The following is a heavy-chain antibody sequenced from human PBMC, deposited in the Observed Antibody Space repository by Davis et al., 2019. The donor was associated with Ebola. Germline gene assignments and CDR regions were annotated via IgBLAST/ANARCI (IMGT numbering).Heavy chain of an antibody. Sequence: PGGSLRLSCAASGFTFTTYSMIWLRQTPGKGLEWVSYIDSSASTTYYADSAKGRFTISRDNDKKSLFLQMSSLRHEDTAVYFCASLIGYCTSASCHNWFDPWGQGTLVTVSS. J-gene: IGHJ5*02. CDR1: GFTFTTYS. CDR2: IDSSASTT. V-gene: IGHV3-48*02. CDR3: ASLIGYCTSASCHNWFDP. D-gene: IGHD2-8*01.